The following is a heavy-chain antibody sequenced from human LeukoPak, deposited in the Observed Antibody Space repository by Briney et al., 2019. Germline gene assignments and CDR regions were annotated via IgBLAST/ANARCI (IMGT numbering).Heavy chain of an antibody. D-gene: IGHD7-27*01. J-gene: IGHJ4*02. Sequence: SQTLSLTCSVSGASISNYFWTWIRQPPGKGLEWIGYIYSSGSTYYNPSLKSRVTISVDTSKNRFSLKLSTVTAADTAVYYCARRPTGDPKFDYWGQGTLVTVSS. CDR2: IYSSGST. V-gene: IGHV4-59*08. CDR1: GASISNYF. CDR3: ARRPTGDPKFDY.